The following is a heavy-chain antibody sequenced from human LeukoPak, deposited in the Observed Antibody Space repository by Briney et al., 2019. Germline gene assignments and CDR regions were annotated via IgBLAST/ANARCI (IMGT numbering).Heavy chain of an antibody. V-gene: IGHV3-30*04. CDR3: ARGKPDTAMVENPFDY. J-gene: IGHJ4*02. D-gene: IGHD5-18*01. Sequence: PGGSLRLSCAASGFTFSSYAMHWVRQAPGKGLGWVAVISYDGSNKYYADSVKGRFTISRDNSKNTLYLQMNSLRAEDTAVYYCARGKPDTAMVENPFDYWGQGTLVTVSS. CDR1: GFTFSSYA. CDR2: ISYDGSNK.